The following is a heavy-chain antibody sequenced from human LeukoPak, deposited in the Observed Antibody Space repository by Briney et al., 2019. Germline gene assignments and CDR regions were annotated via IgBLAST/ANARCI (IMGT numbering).Heavy chain of an antibody. D-gene: IGHD3-22*01. CDR3: ARDRWYYYDSSGYGPFDY. CDR2: IWYDGSNK. V-gene: IGHV3-33*01. J-gene: IGHJ4*02. CDR1: GFTFSSYG. Sequence: GRSLRLSCAASGFTFSSYGMHWVRQAPGKGLEWVAVIWYDGSNKYYADSVKGRFTISRDNSKNTLYLQMNSLRAEDTAVYYCARDRWYYYDSSGYGPFDYWGQGTLVTVSS.